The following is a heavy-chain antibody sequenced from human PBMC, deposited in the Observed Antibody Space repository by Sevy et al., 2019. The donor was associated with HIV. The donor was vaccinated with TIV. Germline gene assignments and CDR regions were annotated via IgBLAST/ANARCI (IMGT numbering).Heavy chain of an antibody. Sequence: GGSLRLSCAASGFTFSSYAMHWVRQAPGKGLEWVAVISYDGSNKYYADSVKGRFTISRDNSKNTLYLQMNSLRAEDTAVCYCARARGDTAMAPHFDYWGQGTLVTV. CDR3: ARARGDTAMAPHFDY. D-gene: IGHD5-18*01. J-gene: IGHJ4*02. CDR2: ISYDGSNK. V-gene: IGHV3-30-3*01. CDR1: GFTFSSYA.